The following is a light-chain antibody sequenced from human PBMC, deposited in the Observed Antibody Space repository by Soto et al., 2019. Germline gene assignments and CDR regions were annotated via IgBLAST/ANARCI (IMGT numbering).Light chain of an antibody. CDR2: DVT. Sequence: QSVLTQPASMSRSPGQSITISCTGTSSDVGGYNFVSWYQQHPGKAPKLMIYDVTNRPSGVSDRFSRSKSGTTASLTISGLQADDEADSYCTSYTGSSTHVVFGGGTKLTVL. V-gene: IGLV2-14*03. CDR1: SSDVGGYNF. CDR3: TSYTGSSTHVV. J-gene: IGLJ2*01.